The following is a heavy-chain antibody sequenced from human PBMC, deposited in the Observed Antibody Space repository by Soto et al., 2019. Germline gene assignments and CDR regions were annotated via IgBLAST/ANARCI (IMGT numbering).Heavy chain of an antibody. V-gene: IGHV3-21*01. Sequence: SGGSLRLSCTASGFTFSSYSMNWVRQAPGKGLEWVSSISSSSSYIYYADSVKGRFTISRDNAKNSLYLQMNSLRAEDTAIYYCASDPVAVTGSFIDFWGQGTLVTVSS. D-gene: IGHD3-9*01. J-gene: IGHJ4*02. CDR2: ISSSSSYI. CDR1: GFTFSSYS. CDR3: ASDPVAVTGSFIDF.